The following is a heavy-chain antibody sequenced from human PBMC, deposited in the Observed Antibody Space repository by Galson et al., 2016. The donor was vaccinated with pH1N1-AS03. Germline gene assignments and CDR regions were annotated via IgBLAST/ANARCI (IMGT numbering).Heavy chain of an antibody. Sequence: ETLSLTCTVSGGSMSGYYWSWIRQSPERGLEWIGCVYYSGTPTYNPSLKSQVTISVDTSKNQFSLKLSSVTAADTAVHFCARTGSNGWYYFDSWGQGALVTVSS. D-gene: IGHD6-19*01. J-gene: IGHJ4*02. V-gene: IGHV4-59*01. CDR1: GGSMSGYY. CDR3: ARTGSNGWYYFDS. CDR2: VYYSGTP.